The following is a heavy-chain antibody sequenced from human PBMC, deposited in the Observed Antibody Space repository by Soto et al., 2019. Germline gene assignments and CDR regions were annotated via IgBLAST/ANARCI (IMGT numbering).Heavy chain of an antibody. CDR1: GGTFSSYT. J-gene: IGHJ5*02. CDR2: IIPILGIA. D-gene: IGHD5-12*01. Sequence: ASVKVSCKASGGTFSSYTISWVRQAPGQGLEWMGRIIPILGIANYAQKFQGRVTITADKSTSPAYMELSSLRSEDTAVYYCAGGDSGYDSWFDPWGQGTLVTVSS. V-gene: IGHV1-69*02. CDR3: AGGDSGYDSWFDP.